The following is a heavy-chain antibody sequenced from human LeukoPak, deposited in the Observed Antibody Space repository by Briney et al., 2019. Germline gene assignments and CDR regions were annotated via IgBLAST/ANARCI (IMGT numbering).Heavy chain of an antibody. CDR2: ISSSSSYI. V-gene: IGHV3-21*01. Sequence: PGGSLRLSCAASGFTFSSYGMHWVRQAPGKGLEWVSSISSSSSYIYYADSVKGRFTISRDNAKNSLYLQMNSLRAEDTAVYYCARVNRNGRNFDYWGQGTLVTVSS. J-gene: IGHJ4*02. CDR1: GFTFSSYG. CDR3: ARVNRNGRNFDY.